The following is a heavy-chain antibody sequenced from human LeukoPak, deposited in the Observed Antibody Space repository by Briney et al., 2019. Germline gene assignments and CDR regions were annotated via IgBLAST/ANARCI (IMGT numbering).Heavy chain of an antibody. CDR1: GGSLHSYY. J-gene: IGHJ4*02. Sequence: SETLSLTCTVSGGSLHSYYWSWIRQPAGAGLEWIGRMYLSGTTYYNPSLKSRVTMSVDTSKNQFSLKLTSVTAADTAVYYCAREIRGVPLFYFDSRGQGTLVTVSS. V-gene: IGHV4-4*07. D-gene: IGHD3-10*01. CDR3: AREIRGVPLFYFDS. CDR2: MYLSGTT.